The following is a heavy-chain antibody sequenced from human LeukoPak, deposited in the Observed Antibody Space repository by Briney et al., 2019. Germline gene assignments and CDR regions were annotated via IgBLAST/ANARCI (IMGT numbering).Heavy chain of an antibody. V-gene: IGHV3-7*01. CDR2: VKQDGSEK. Sequence: GGSLRLSCAASGFTFSSNWMSWVRQAPGTGLEWVANVKQDGSEKYYVDSVKGRFTISRDNGKNSLYLQMNSLRAEDTAVYYCARASYSSSWFPTYFDYWGQGTLVTVSS. CDR3: ARASYSSSWFPTYFDY. J-gene: IGHJ4*02. CDR1: GFTFSSNW. D-gene: IGHD6-13*01.